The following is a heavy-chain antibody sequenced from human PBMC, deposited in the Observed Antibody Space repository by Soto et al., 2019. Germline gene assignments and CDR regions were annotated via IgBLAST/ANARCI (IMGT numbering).Heavy chain of an antibody. V-gene: IGHV3-43*01. CDR3: AKDISHYYDSSGYFDY. D-gene: IGHD3-22*01. J-gene: IGHJ4*02. CDR1: GFTFGDYP. CDR2: ISWEGVNT. Sequence: GGPLRLSCAASGFTFGDYPMHWDRQAPGKGLEWVSGISWEGVNTYYADSVKGRFTISRDNSKNSLYLHMNSLRTEDTAFYYCAKDISHYYDSSGYFDYWGQGTPVTVSS.